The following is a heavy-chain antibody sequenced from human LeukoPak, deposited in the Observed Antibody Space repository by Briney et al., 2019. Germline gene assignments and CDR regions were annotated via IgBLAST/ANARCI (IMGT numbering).Heavy chain of an antibody. CDR2: ISGSGGST. CDR3: AKGPDCSSTSCYARRFSFAY. V-gene: IGHV3-23*01. CDR1: GFTFSSYA. J-gene: IGHJ4*02. D-gene: IGHD2-2*01. Sequence: GGSLRLSXAASGFTFSSYAMSWVRQAPGKGLEWVSAISGSGGSTYYADSVKGRFTISRDNSKNTLYLQMNSLRAEDTAVYYCAKGPDCSSTSCYARRFSFAYWGPGTLVTVSS.